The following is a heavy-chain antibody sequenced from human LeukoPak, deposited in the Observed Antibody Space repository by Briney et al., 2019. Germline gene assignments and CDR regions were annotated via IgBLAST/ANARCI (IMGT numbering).Heavy chain of an antibody. CDR3: ARGLAVAGADAFDI. Sequence: SGGSLSFSCAASGLTFRSYDRHWFRQATGKGLKGVSGIGTAGDTYYTGSVKGRFTISRENAKNSLYLQMNSLRAGDTAVYYCARGLAVAGADAFDIWGQGTMVTVPS. CDR1: GLTFRSYD. CDR2: IGTAGDT. J-gene: IGHJ3*02. D-gene: IGHD6-19*01. V-gene: IGHV3-13*01.